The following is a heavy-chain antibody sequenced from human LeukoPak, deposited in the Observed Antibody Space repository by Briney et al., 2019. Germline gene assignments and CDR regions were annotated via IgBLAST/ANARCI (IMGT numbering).Heavy chain of an antibody. D-gene: IGHD3-10*01. CDR1: GFTFSSYG. V-gene: IGHV3-33*01. CDR3: ARDPGVFMARGVITYYFDY. Sequence: GGSLRLSCEASGFTFSSYGIHWVRQAPGKGLEWVAVIRYDGSNKYYADSVKGRFIISRDNSKNTLYLQMNSLRVEDTAVYYCARDPGVFMARGVITYYFDYWGQGTLVTVSS. J-gene: IGHJ4*02. CDR2: IRYDGSNK.